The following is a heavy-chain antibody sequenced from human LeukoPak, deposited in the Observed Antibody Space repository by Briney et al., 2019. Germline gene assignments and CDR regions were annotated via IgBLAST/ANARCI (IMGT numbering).Heavy chain of an antibody. Sequence: SVKLSCKASGATFSSYAISWLRQSPGQRLEWRGRIIPILCIANYAQKIQGRVTLTADKSTSTTYMQLSSLRSEDTAVYYCARGGYQLLDCYYYGMDVWGQGTTVTVSS. J-gene: IGHJ6*02. CDR3: ARGGYQLLDCYYYGMDV. CDR2: IIPILCIA. D-gene: IGHD2-2*01. V-gene: IGHV1-69*04. CDR1: GATFSSYA.